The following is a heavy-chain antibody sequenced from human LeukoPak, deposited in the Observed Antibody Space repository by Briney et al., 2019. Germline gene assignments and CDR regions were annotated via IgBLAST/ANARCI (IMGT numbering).Heavy chain of an antibody. CDR1: GFTFSSYD. Sequence: GGSLRLSCAASGFTFSSYDMHWVRHATGKGLEWVSAIGTAGDTYYPGSVKGRFTISRENAKNSLYLQMNSLRAGDTAVYYCARAVYAYGMDVWGQGTTVTVSS. CDR3: ARAVYAYGMDV. CDR2: IGTAGDT. J-gene: IGHJ6*02. V-gene: IGHV3-13*01. D-gene: IGHD2-8*01.